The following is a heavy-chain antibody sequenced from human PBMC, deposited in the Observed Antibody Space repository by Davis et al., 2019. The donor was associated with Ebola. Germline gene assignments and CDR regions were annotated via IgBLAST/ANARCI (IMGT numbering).Heavy chain of an antibody. CDR2: IIPIFGTA. CDR3: ARDPQILEWLSDGMDV. J-gene: IGHJ6*02. V-gene: IGHV1-69*13. Sequence: SVKVSCKASGGTFSSYAISWVRQAPGQGLEWMGGIIPIFGTANYAQKFQGRVTITADESTSTAYMELSSLRSEDTAVYYCARDPQILEWLSDGMDVWGQGTTVTVSS. CDR1: GGTFSSYA. D-gene: IGHD3-3*01.